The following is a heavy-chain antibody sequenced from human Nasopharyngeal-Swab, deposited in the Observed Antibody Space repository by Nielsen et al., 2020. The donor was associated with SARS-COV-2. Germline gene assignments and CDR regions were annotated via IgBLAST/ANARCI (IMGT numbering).Heavy chain of an antibody. V-gene: IGHV4-4*02. Sequence: SQTLSLTCVVSGGSITSSNYWRWVRQSPGKGLNWIAEIYHTGDTYLNPSLSSRVTISVDKSNNQFSLKLSSVTAADTAVYFCAKELHSTHAFDFWGQGTMVTASS. CDR1: GGSITSSNY. CDR2: IYHTGDT. J-gene: IGHJ3*01. CDR3: AKELHSTHAFDF.